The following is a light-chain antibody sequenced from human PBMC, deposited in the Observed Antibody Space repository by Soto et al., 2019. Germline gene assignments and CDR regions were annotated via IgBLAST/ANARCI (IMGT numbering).Light chain of an antibody. Sequence: QMTQSPSTLSASVGDRVTITCRASQSISTWLAWYQQKPGKVPKLLIYKASILESGVPSRFSGSGSDTEFTLTISSLQPDDFATYYCQQYNSGFGQGTKVEIK. CDR3: QQYNSG. V-gene: IGKV1-5*03. J-gene: IGKJ1*01. CDR2: KAS. CDR1: QSISTW.